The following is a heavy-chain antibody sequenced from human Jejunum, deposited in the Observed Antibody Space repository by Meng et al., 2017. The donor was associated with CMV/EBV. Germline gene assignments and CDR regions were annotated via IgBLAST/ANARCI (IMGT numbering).Heavy chain of an antibody. V-gene: IGHV3-7*01. CDR3: ARDCSTSCPFQPRGDY. J-gene: IGHJ4*02. Sequence: SFSSYGMSWVRQAPGKGLEWVATIKSDGSEEHYVDSVRGRFTISRDNAKNSLHLQIDSLRAEDTAVYHCARDCSTSCPFQPRGDYWGQGTLVTVSS. CDR1: SFSSYG. D-gene: IGHD2-2*01. CDR2: IKSDGSEE.